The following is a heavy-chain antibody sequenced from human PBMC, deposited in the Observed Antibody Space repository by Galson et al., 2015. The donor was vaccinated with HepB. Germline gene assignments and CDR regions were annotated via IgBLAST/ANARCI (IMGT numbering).Heavy chain of an antibody. V-gene: IGHV3-9*01. CDR2: ISWNSGTI. D-gene: IGHD6-6*01. Sequence: SLRLSCAASGFTFDDYAMHWVRQAPGKGLEWVSGISWNSGTIAYGDSVRGRFTISRDNAKNSLYLQMNSLRAEDTALYHCAKDIGSSYYFDYWGQGTLVTVSS. CDR1: GFTFDDYA. J-gene: IGHJ4*02. CDR3: AKDIGSSYYFDY.